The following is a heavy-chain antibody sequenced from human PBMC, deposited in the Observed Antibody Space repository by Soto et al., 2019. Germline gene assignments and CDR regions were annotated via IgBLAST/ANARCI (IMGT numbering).Heavy chain of an antibody. CDR2: IWYDGRRQ. CDR1: GFTFSNYG. J-gene: IGHJ4*02. CDR3: AREDRGSANGGFVY. D-gene: IGHD2-8*01. Sequence: GSLRLSCATSGFTFSNYGMHWVRQAPGKGLEWVGVIWYDGRRQYYADSVEGRFTITRDSSKNTVYLQMNSLRGEDTAIYYCAREDRGSANGGFVYGGQEPRLTVSS. V-gene: IGHV3-33*01.